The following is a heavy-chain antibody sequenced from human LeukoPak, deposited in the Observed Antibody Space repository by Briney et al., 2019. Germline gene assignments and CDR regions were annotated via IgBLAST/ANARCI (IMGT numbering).Heavy chain of an antibody. D-gene: IGHD3-10*01. CDR3: ARIYNFGSGERFDP. J-gene: IGHJ5*02. Sequence: SETLSLTCTVSGGSISSGGYYWSWIRQHPGKGLEWIGYIYYSGSTNYNPSLKSRVTISVDTSKNQFSQKLSSVTAADTAVYYCARIYNFGSGERFDPWGQGTLVTVSS. V-gene: IGHV4-61*08. CDR2: IYYSGST. CDR1: GGSISSGGYY.